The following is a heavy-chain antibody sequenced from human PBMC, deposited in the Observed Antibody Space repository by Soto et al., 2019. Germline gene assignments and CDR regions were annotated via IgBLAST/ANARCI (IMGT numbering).Heavy chain of an antibody. CDR1: GFTFSSYG. D-gene: IGHD3-9*01. J-gene: IGHJ4*02. V-gene: IGHV3-30*18. CDR2: ISYDGSNK. CDR3: AKPRDILTGYYFDY. Sequence: QVQLVESGGGVVQPGRSLRLSCAASGFTFSSYGMHWVRQAPGNGLEWVAVISYDGSNKYYADSVKGRFTISRDNSKNTLYLQMNSLRAEDTAVYYCAKPRDILTGYYFDYWGQGTLVTVSS.